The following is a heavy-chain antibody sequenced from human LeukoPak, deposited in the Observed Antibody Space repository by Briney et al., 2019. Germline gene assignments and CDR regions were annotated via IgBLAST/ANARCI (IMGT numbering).Heavy chain of an antibody. Sequence: GGSLRLSCAASGFTFSSYAMSWVRQAPGKGLEWVSAISGSGGSTYYADSVKGRFTISRDNSKNTLYLQMNSLRAEDTAVYYCARVYYGSGSLYYYYYYYMDVWGKGTTVTISS. V-gene: IGHV3-23*01. CDR3: ARVYYGSGSLYYYYYYYMDV. D-gene: IGHD3-10*01. CDR1: GFTFSSYA. CDR2: ISGSGGST. J-gene: IGHJ6*03.